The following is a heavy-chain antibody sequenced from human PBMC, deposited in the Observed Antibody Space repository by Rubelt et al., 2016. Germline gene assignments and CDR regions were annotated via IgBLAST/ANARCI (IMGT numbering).Heavy chain of an antibody. V-gene: IGHV5-51*01. CDR3: ARGDWYFDF. Sequence: EVQLVQSGAEVKKPGESLKISCKGSGYNFTSYWIGWVRQMPGKGLEWMGIIFPGDSATTYNPSFQGQVTISADTAINTAYLQWSSLKASDTAIYYCARGDWYFDFWGRGTLVTVSS. CDR1: GYNFTSYW. J-gene: IGHJ2*01. CDR2: IFPGDSAT. D-gene: IGHD2-21*01.